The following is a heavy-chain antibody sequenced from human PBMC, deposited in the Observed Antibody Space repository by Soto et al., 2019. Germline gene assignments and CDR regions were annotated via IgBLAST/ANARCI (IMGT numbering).Heavy chain of an antibody. Sequence: QVQLQQWGAGLLKPSETLSLTCAVYGGSFSGYYWSWIRQPPGKGLEWIGEINHSGSTNYNPSLNSRVTISVDTSKNQFSLKLSSVTAADTAVYYCARGYYDYIWGSYRFWWFDPWGQGTLVTVSS. D-gene: IGHD3-16*02. V-gene: IGHV4-34*01. J-gene: IGHJ5*02. CDR2: INHSGST. CDR3: ARGYYDYIWGSYRFWWFDP. CDR1: GGSFSGYY.